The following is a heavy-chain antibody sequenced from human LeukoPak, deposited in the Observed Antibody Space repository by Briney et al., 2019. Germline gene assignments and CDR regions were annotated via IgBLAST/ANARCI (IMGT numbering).Heavy chain of an antibody. Sequence: GGSLRLSCAVSGFTFSSYTMNWVRRAPGKGLEWVSSIRSSSSYIYHADSAKGRFTISRDNAKNSLYLQMNSLRAEDTAVYYCARDGHFDYWGQGTLVTVSS. CDR3: ARDGHFDY. CDR2: IRSSSSYI. V-gene: IGHV3-21*01. CDR1: GFTFSSYT. J-gene: IGHJ4*02.